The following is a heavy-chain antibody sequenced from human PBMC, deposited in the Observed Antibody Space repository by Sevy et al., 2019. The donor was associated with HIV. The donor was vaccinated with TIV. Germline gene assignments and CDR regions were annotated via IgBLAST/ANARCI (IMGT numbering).Heavy chain of an antibody. CDR1: GGSISSYY. CDR3: ARAHYYGSGSYYQFDP. V-gene: IGHV4-59*01. J-gene: IGHJ5*02. Sequence: SETLSLTCTVSGGSISSYYWSWIRQPPGKGVEWIGYIYYSGSTNYNPPLKSRVTISVDTSKNQFSLKLSSVTAADTAVYYCARAHYYGSGSYYQFDPWGQGTLVTVSS. D-gene: IGHD3-10*01. CDR2: IYYSGST.